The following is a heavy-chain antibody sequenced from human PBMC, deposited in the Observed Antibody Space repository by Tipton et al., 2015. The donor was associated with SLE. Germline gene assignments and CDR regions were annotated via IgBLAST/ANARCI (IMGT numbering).Heavy chain of an antibody. D-gene: IGHD2-15*01. CDR1: GGTFSNYG. J-gene: IGHJ5*02. CDR2: IIPLSGTS. V-gene: IGHV1-69*01. CDR3: AGRYRSWFDP. Sequence: QSGAEVKRPGSSVKVSCKASGGTFSNYGFTWVRQAPGQGLEWMGGIIPLSGTSDYAPRFQGRVTLTADESTSTAYLELTNLTSEDTAVYYCAGRYRSWFDPWGQGTLVTVSS.